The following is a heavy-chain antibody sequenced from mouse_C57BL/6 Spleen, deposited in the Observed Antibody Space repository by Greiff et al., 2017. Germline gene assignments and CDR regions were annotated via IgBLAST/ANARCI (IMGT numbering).Heavy chain of an antibody. CDR1: GFNIQDYY. CDR3: ASLYYGSGGFAY. J-gene: IGHJ3*01. CDR2: IDPEDGET. V-gene: IGHV14-2*01. D-gene: IGHD1-1*01. Sequence: EVKLMESGAELVKPGASVKLSCTASGFNIQDYYMHWVKQRTEQGLEWIGRIDPEDGETKYAPKFQGKATITADTSSNTAYLQLSSLTSEDTAVYYWASLYYGSGGFAYWGQGTLVTVSA.